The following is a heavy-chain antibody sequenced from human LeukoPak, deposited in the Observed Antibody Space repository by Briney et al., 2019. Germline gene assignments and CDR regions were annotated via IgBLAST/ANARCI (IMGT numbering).Heavy chain of an antibody. CDR3: ARDSGVIAARYGMDV. V-gene: IGHV3-30-3*01. Sequence: GGSLRLSCAASGFTFSSHAMHWVRQAPGKGLEWVAVISYDGSNKYYADSVKGRFTISRDNSKNTLYLQMNSLRAEDTAVYYCARDSGVIAARYGMDVWGQGTTVTVSS. CDR1: GFTFSSHA. D-gene: IGHD6-6*01. CDR2: ISYDGSNK. J-gene: IGHJ6*02.